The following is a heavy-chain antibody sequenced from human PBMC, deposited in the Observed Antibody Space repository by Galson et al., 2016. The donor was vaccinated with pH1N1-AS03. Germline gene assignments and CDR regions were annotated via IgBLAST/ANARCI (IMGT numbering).Heavy chain of an antibody. V-gene: IGHV1-2*04. J-gene: IGHJ6*02. CDR2: IKPNNGVT. CDR1: GYIFTGFY. CDR3: ARDPRRPCSSATCATTYYFGMDV. Sequence: QSGAEVKKPGESLKISCKASGYIFTGFYVHWVRQAPGQGLEWMGWIKPNNGVTNYAQKFQAWVTMTGDTSISTAYMELYGLKSADTAVYYCARDPRRPCSSATCATTYYFGMDVWGQGTTVIVSS. D-gene: IGHD1-1*01.